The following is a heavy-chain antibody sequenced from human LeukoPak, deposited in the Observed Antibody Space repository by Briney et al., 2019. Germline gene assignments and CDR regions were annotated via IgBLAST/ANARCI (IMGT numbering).Heavy chain of an antibody. Sequence: PGGSLRLSCAASGFSFSSYAMSWVRQTPGKGLEWASGITGSGGSTNYADSVKGRFTISRDNSKNTLYLQLNSLRAEDTAVYYCAKDRWALSSHFDYWGQGTLVTVSS. CDR1: GFSFSSYA. D-gene: IGHD2-2*01. CDR3: AKDRWALSSHFDY. J-gene: IGHJ4*02. V-gene: IGHV3-23*01. CDR2: ITGSGGST.